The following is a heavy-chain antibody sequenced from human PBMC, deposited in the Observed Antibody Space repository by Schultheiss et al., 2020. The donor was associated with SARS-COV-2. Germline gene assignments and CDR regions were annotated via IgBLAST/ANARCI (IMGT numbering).Heavy chain of an antibody. CDR3: ASGVCSSTSCYIDY. D-gene: IGHD2-2*02. Sequence: ASVKVSCKASGYTFTSYGISWVRQAPGQGLEWMGWISANNGNRNYAQKFQGRVTMTRDTSTSTVYMELSSLRSEDTAVYYCASGVCSSTSCYIDYWGQGTLVTVSS. J-gene: IGHJ4*02. CDR2: ISANNGNR. CDR1: GYTFTSYG. V-gene: IGHV1-18*01.